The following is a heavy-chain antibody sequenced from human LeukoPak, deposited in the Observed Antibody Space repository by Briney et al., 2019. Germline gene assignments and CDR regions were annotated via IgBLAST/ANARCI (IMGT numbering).Heavy chain of an antibody. D-gene: IGHD3-10*01. CDR3: AKVGKTENYYGSGRFSYYYYMDV. CDR1: GFTFSSYG. Sequence: GGSLRLSCAASGFTFSSYGMHWVRQAPGKGLEWVAFIRSDGSNKYYADSVKGRFTISRDNSKNTLYLQMNSLRAEDTAVYYCAKVGKTENYYGSGRFSYYYYMDVWGKGTTVTISS. V-gene: IGHV3-30*02. J-gene: IGHJ6*03. CDR2: IRSDGSNK.